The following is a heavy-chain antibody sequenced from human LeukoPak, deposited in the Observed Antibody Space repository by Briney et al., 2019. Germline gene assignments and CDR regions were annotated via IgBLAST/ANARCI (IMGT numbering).Heavy chain of an antibody. D-gene: IGHD3-9*01. V-gene: IGHV3-7*01. Sequence: PGGSLRLSCAASGFTFSSYWMSWVRQALGKGLEWVANIKQDGSEKYYVDSVKGRFTISRDNAKNSLYLQMNSLRAEDTAVYYCARELLRYFDWLTDAFDIWGQGTMVTVSS. CDR3: ARELLRYFDWLTDAFDI. CDR2: IKQDGSEK. CDR1: GFTFSSYW. J-gene: IGHJ3*02.